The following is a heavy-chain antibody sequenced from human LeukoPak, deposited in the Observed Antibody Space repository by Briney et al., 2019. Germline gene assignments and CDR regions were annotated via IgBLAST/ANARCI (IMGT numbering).Heavy chain of an antibody. CDR3: AKGGGDYYDSSGYYYGVFFDY. CDR1: GFTFSSYA. J-gene: IGHJ4*02. V-gene: IGHV3-23*01. Sequence: GGSLRLSCAASGFTFSSYAMSWVRQAPGKGLEWVSAISGSGGSTYYADSVKGRFTISRDNSKNTLYLQMNSLRAEDTAVYYCAKGGGDYYDSSGYYYGVFFDYWGQGTLVTVSS. CDR2: ISGSGGST. D-gene: IGHD3-22*01.